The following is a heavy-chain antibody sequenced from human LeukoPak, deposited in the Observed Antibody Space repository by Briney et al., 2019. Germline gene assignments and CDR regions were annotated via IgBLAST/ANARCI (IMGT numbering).Heavy chain of an antibody. Sequence: GRSLRLSCAASGFTVSSNYMSWVRQAPGKGLEWVSVIYSGGSTYYADSVKGRFTISRDNSKNTLYLQMNSLRAEDTAVYYCARERQYYYDSSGYYRAFDIWGQGTMVTVSS. CDR2: IYSGGST. CDR1: GFTVSSNY. V-gene: IGHV3-53*01. D-gene: IGHD3-22*01. J-gene: IGHJ3*02. CDR3: ARERQYYYDSSGYYRAFDI.